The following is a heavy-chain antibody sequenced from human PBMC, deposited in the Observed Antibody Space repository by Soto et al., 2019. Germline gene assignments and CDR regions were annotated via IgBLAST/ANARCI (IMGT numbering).Heavy chain of an antibody. V-gene: IGHV4-39*01. D-gene: IGHD1-1*01. J-gene: IGHJ4*02. Sequence: QLQLQESGPGLVKPSETLSLTCTVSGGSFDSTSYYWAWVRQPPGKGLEWIAYIYSSGSTYYNPSLKSRVTISVDASRNQFSLRLSSVTAAYTAVYYCATLPIVGTTPYYFDYWGQGTLVTVSS. CDR2: IYSSGST. CDR1: GGSFDSTSYY. CDR3: ATLPIVGTTPYYFDY.